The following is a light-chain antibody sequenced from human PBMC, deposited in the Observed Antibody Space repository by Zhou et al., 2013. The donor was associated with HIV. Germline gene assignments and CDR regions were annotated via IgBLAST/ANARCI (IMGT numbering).Light chain of an antibody. CDR1: QSITMY. CDR2: GAS. V-gene: IGKV1-39*01. J-gene: IGKJ5*01. CDR3: QQSHSHPIT. Sequence: DIQMTQSPSSLSASAGDRVTITCRASQSITMYLNWYQQKLGKAPKLLIYGASNLQSGVPSRFSGSGSGTHFTLTISSLQREDFGTYYCQQSHSHPITFGQGTRLXI.